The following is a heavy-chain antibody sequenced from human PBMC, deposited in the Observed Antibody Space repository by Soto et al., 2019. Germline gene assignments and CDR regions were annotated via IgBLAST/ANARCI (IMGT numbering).Heavy chain of an antibody. Sequence: GGSLRLSCAASEFTFSSYGMTWVRQAPGKGLEWVSSISSSGGGTYYAESVKGRFTISRDNPKNTLYLQMNSLRAEDTAVYYCAKELGEWLRLTFDFWGQGILVTVSS. J-gene: IGHJ4*02. D-gene: IGHD5-12*01. CDR1: EFTFSSYG. CDR2: ISSSGGGT. V-gene: IGHV3-23*01. CDR3: AKELGEWLRLTFDF.